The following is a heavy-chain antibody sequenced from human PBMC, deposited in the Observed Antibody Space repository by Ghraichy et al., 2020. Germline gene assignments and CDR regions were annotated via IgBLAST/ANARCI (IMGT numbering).Heavy chain of an antibody. Sequence: SETLSLTCTVSGGSISSSSYYWGWIRQPPGKGLEWIGSIYYSGSTYYNPSLKSRVTISVDTSKNQFSLKLSSVTAADTAVYYCARVPAAIPVYKYGMDVWGQGTTVTVSS. CDR3: ARVPAAIPVYKYGMDV. CDR1: GGSISSSSYY. V-gene: IGHV4-39*01. D-gene: IGHD2-2*02. CDR2: IYYSGST. J-gene: IGHJ6*02.